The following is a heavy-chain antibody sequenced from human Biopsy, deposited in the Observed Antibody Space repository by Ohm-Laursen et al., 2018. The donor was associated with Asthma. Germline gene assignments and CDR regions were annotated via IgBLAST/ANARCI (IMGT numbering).Heavy chain of an antibody. CDR2: HDHEEGGT. Sequence: SVKVSCKISGYSLTDLSMHWVRQAPGQGLEWMGGHDHEEGGTANARRFQGRVTMTEDTSTDTAYMELSSLSSDDTAVYYCASDFPKDYVRYTFQFWGQGTLVTVSS. J-gene: IGHJ4*02. CDR3: ASDFPKDYVRYTFQF. D-gene: IGHD4-17*01. V-gene: IGHV1-24*01. CDR1: GYSLTDLS.